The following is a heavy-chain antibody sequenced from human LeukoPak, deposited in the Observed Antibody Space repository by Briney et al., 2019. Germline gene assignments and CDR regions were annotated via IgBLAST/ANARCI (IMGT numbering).Heavy chain of an antibody. D-gene: IGHD2-2*01. CDR2: ISAYNGNT. Sequence: ASVKVSCKASGYTFTSYGISWVRQAPGQGLEWMGWISAYNGNTNYAQKLQGRVTMTTDTSTRTAYMELRSLRSDDTAVYYCASHPLGYCSSTSCLVRVNWFDPWGQGTLVTVSS. J-gene: IGHJ5*02. V-gene: IGHV1-18*01. CDR1: GYTFTSYG. CDR3: ASHPLGYCSSTSCLVRVNWFDP.